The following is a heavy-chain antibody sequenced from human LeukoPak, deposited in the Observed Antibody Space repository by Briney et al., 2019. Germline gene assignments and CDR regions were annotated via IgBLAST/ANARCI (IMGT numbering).Heavy chain of an antibody. CDR1: GFTFSSYS. D-gene: IGHD2-15*01. CDR2: ISSSSVYI. J-gene: IGHJ4*02. Sequence: GGSLRLSCAASGFTFSSYSMKWVRQAPGKGLGWASSISSSSVYIDYADSVKGRFTISRDNAKNSLYLQMASLRAEDTAVYYCARDVGKAYFDYWGQGTLVTVSS. V-gene: IGHV3-21*01. CDR3: ARDVGKAYFDY.